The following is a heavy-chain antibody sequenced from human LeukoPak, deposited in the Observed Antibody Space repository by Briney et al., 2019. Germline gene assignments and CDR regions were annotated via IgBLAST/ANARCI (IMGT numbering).Heavy chain of an antibody. V-gene: IGHV1-69*04. CDR1: GGTFSSYA. J-gene: IGHJ4*02. Sequence: SVKVSCKASGGTFSSYAISWVRQAPGQGLEWMGRIIPILGIANYAQKFQGRVTITADKSTSTAYMELSSLRSEDTAVNYCARISDPYSGSPFDYWGQGTLVTVSS. CDR3: ARISDPYSGSPFDY. D-gene: IGHD1-26*01. CDR2: IIPILGIA.